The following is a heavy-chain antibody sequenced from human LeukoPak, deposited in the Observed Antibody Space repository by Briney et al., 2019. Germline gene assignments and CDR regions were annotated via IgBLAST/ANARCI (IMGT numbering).Heavy chain of an antibody. J-gene: IGHJ6*02. D-gene: IGHD3-16*01. CDR1: GYSFTSYW. CDR2: IDPSDSYT. V-gene: IGHV5-10-1*01. Sequence: GESLKISCKGSGYSFTSYWISWVRQMPGKGLEWMGRIDPSDSYTNYSPSFQGHVTISADKSISTAYLQWSSLKASDIAMYYCARRGIADYYYYGMDVWGQGTTVTVSS. CDR3: ARRGIADYYYYGMDV.